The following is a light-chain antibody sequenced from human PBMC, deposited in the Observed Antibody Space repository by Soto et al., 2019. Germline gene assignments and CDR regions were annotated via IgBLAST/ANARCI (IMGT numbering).Light chain of an antibody. V-gene: IGLV2-14*01. CDR1: SSDVGAYNY. CDR3: SSYTRTSTYV. Sequence: QSVLTQPASVSGSPGQSITISCTGTSSDVGAYNYVSWYQQHPGKVPKLMIYDVTNRPSGVSNRFSGSKSGNTASLTITGLQAEDEADYYCSSYTRTSTYVFGAGTEVTVL. CDR2: DVT. J-gene: IGLJ1*01.